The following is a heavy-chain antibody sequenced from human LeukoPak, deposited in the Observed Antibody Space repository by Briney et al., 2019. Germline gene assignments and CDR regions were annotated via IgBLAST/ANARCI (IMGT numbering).Heavy chain of an antibody. J-gene: IGHJ3*02. D-gene: IGHD2-15*01. V-gene: IGHV3-23*01. CDR3: ARPRLEYCSGGSCFDAFDI. CDR2: ISGSGSTT. CDR1: GFTFSSYA. Sequence: PGGSLRLSCAASGFTFSSYAMNRVRQAPGKGLERVSAISGSGSTTYYADSMKGRFTISRDNSKNTLFLQMNSLTAEDTAIYSCARPRLEYCSGGSCFDAFDIWGQGTMVTVSS.